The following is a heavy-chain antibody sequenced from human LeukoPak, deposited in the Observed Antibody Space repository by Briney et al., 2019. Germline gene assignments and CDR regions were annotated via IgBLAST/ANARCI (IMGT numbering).Heavy chain of an antibody. D-gene: IGHD5-18*01. CDR2: IHSNDDT. J-gene: IGHJ4*02. V-gene: IGHV3-53*01. CDR3: TRGSAAMGDY. Sequence: GGSLRLSCAASDLTVIANYMTWVRQAPGKGLECVAVIHSNDDTYYAASVRGRFTISRDTPNHMLYLQMDSLRAEDTAVYYCTRGSAAMGDYWGQGTLVTVSS. CDR1: DLTVIANY.